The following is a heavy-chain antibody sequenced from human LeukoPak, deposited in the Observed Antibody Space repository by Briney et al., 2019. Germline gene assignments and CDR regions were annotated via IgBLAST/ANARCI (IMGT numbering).Heavy chain of an antibody. V-gene: IGHV3-66*01. J-gene: IGHJ6*02. Sequence: PGGSLRLSCAASGFTVSNNYMNWVRQAPGKGLEWVSVIYSGGRIYYADSVKGRFTISRDNSKNTLYLQMNSLRAEDTAVYYCARGPERTGVGTRYYYDMDVWGQGTTVTVSS. CDR2: IYSGGRI. D-gene: IGHD2-8*01. CDR1: GFTVSNNY. CDR3: ARGPERTGVGTRYYYDMDV.